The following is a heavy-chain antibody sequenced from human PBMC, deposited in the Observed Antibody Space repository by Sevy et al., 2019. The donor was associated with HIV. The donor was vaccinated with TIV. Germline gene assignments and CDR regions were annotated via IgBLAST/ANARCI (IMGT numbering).Heavy chain of an antibody. CDR2: ISYDGNYK. CDR1: GFTFPIYS. CDR3: AGVAVEYCTNDCYHRFDH. V-gene: IGHV3-30*04. Sequence: GGSLRLSCVASGFTFPIYSVLWVRQAPGKGLEWLTLISYDGNYKYYGDSVKDRFTISRDNSNNILYLQMSSLRVEDTALYFCAGVAVEYCTNDCYHRFDHWGLGTLVTVSS. J-gene: IGHJ4*02. D-gene: IGHD2-8*01.